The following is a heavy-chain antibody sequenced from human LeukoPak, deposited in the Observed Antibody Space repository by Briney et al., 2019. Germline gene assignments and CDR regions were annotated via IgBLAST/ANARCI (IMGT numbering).Heavy chain of an antibody. CDR1: GGSISSSSYY. CDR3: AREDCGGDCYADY. V-gene: IGHV4-39*02. D-gene: IGHD2-21*02. CDR2: IYYSGST. J-gene: IGHJ4*02. Sequence: SETLSLTCTVSGGSISSSSYYWGWIRQPPGKGLEWVGSIYYSGSTYYNPSLKSRVTISVDTSKNQFSLKLSSVTAADTAVYYCAREDCGGDCYADYWGQGTLVTVSS.